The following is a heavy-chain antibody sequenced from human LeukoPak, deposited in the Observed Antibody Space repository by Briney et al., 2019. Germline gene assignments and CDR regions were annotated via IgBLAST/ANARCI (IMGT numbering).Heavy chain of an antibody. CDR1: GVSISSGGYY. J-gene: IGHJ3*02. CDR2: IYYSGST. CDR3: ARDQSTGGARHDAFDI. D-gene: IGHD1-26*01. Sequence: RSSETLSLTCTVSGVSISSGGYYWSWIRQHPGKGLEWIGYIYYSGSTYYNPSLKSRVTISVDTSKNQFSLKLSSVTAADTAVYYCARDQSTGGARHDAFDIWGQGTMVTVSS. V-gene: IGHV4-31*03.